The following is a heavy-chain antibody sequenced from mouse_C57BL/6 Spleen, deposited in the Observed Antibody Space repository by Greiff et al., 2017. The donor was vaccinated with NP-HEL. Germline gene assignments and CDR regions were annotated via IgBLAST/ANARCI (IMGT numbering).Heavy chain of an antibody. CDR3: ARGVYDGYYDAMDY. V-gene: IGHV14-3*01. CDR1: GFNIKNTY. Sequence: VQLKESVAELVRPGASVKLSCTASGFNIKNTYMHWVKQRPEQGLEWIGRIDPANGNTKYAPKFQGKATITADTSSNTAYLQLSSLTSEDTAIYYCARGVYDGYYDAMDYWGQGTSVTVSS. J-gene: IGHJ4*01. CDR2: IDPANGNT. D-gene: IGHD2-3*01.